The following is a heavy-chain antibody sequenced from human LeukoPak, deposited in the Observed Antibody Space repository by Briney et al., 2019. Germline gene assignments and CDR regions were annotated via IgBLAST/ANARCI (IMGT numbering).Heavy chain of an antibody. CDR1: GGSISSGGYS. D-gene: IGHD5-18*01. CDR3: ARDRGPARVLY. V-gene: IGHV4-31*03. CDR2: IYYSGST. Sequence: SETLSLTCTVSGGSISSGGYSWSWIRQHPGKGLEWIGYIYYSGSTYYNPSLKSRVTISVDTSKNQFSLKLSSVTAADTAVYYCARDRGPARVLYWGQGTLVTVSS. J-gene: IGHJ4*02.